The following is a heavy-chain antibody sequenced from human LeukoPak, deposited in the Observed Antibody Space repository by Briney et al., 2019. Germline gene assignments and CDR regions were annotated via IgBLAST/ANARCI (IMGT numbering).Heavy chain of an antibody. Sequence: ASVKVSCKASGGTFSSYAISWVRQAPGQGLEWMGRIIPILGIANYAQKFQGRVTMTRDTPINTAYMDMSSLESGDTAVYYCARTITSAASGGDYWGQGALVIVSS. J-gene: IGHJ4*02. CDR1: GGTFSSYA. CDR3: ARTITSAASGGDY. V-gene: IGHV1-69*04. CDR2: IIPILGIA. D-gene: IGHD2-2*01.